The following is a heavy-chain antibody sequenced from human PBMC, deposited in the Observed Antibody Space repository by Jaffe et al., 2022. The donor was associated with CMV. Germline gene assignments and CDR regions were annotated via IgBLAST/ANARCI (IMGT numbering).Heavy chain of an antibody. CDR2: ISDTGGYI. CDR3: ARDVRHYMDV. V-gene: IGHV3-11*06. J-gene: IGHJ6*03. CDR1: GFIFNDFY. Sequence: QVQLVESGGGLVKPGGSLRLSCAASGFIFNDFYMSWIRQAPGKGLEWVSYISDTGGYISYADSVKGRFTISRDNAKNSLYLQMNSLRAEDTAVYYCARDVRHYMDVWGKGTTVTVSS.